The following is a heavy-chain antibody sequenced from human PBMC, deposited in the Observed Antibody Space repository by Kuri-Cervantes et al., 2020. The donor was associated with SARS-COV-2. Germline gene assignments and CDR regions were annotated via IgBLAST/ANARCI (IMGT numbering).Heavy chain of an antibody. J-gene: IGHJ5*02. CDR3: ARAKDIVLEPAAIRGWFDP. Sequence: GESLKISCKASGYTFTGYYIHWVRQAPGQGLEWMGWINPNFGGTNYAQKFQGRVTITTDESTNTAYMEMSSLRSEDTAIYYCARAKDIVLEPAAIRGWFDPWGQGTLVTVSS. V-gene: IGHV1-2*02. CDR2: INPNFGGT. D-gene: IGHD2-2*02. CDR1: GYTFTGYY.